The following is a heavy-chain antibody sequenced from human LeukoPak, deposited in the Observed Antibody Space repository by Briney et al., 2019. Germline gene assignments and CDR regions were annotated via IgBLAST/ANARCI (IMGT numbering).Heavy chain of an antibody. CDR3: TRASGGTYYGAAFDI. D-gene: IGHD1-26*01. CDR1: GFSFGDYD. Sequence: GGSLRLSCAGSGFSFGDYDMSWVRHAPGKGLEWVGFIRSKAYGGTTEYAASVKGRFTISRDDSKSIAYLQMNSLKTEDTAVYYCTRASGGTYYGAAFDIWGQGTMVTVSS. CDR2: IRSKAYGGTT. V-gene: IGHV3-49*04. J-gene: IGHJ3*02.